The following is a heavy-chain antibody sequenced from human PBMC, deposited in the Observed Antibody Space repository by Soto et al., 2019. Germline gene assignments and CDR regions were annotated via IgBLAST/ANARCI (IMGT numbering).Heavy chain of an antibody. D-gene: IGHD3-22*01. Sequence: QVLLVESGGGVVQPGRSLRLSCAASGFTFSSYGMHWVRQAPGKGLEWVAVISYDGSNKYYADSVKGRFTISRDNSKNSLYLQMNSLRAGDTAVYYCAKDHPSYFYDSSGYFDYWCQGTLVTVSS. V-gene: IGHV3-30*18. CDR3: AKDHPSYFYDSSGYFDY. CDR1: GFTFSSYG. J-gene: IGHJ4*02. CDR2: ISYDGSNK.